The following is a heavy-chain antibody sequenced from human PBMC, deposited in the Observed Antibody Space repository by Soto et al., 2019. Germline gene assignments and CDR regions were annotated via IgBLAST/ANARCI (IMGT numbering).Heavy chain of an antibody. V-gene: IGHV1-69*13. CDR3: ASRYDSSGYYYRGLDY. D-gene: IGHD3-22*01. CDR1: GGTFSSYA. J-gene: IGHJ4*02. CDR2: IIPIFGTA. Sequence: ASVKVSCKASGGTFSSYATSWVRQAPGQGLEWMGGIIPIFGTADYAQKFQGRVTITADESTSTGNMELSSLRSEDTAVYYCASRYDSSGYYYRGLDYWGQGTLVTVSS.